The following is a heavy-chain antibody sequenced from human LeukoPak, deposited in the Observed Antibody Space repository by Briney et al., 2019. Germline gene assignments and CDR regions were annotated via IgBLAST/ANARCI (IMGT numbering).Heavy chain of an antibody. CDR2: ISSTSAYI. CDR3: ARVAVSGPTGWFDS. J-gene: IGHJ5*01. Sequence: PGGSLILSCVASGLTFSSYWMSWVRQAPGKGLEWVSSISSTSAYIYYADSVKGRFTISRDNVDNVVYLQMNSLGAEDTAVYYCARVAVSGPTGWFDSWGQGTLVIVSS. CDR1: GLTFSSYW. V-gene: IGHV3-21*01. D-gene: IGHD2-8*02.